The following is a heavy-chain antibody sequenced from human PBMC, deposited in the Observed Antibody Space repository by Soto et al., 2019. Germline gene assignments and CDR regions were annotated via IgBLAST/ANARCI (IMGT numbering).Heavy chain of an antibody. J-gene: IGHJ6*02. Sequence: VGSLRLSCAASGFTFSSYAMSWVRQAPGKGLEWVSAISGSGGSTYYADSVKGRFTISRDNSKNTLYLQMNSLRAEDTAVYYCAKDLERVVLLWFGETYYYYGMDVWGQGTTVTVSS. V-gene: IGHV3-23*01. CDR1: GFTFSSYA. CDR2: ISGSGGST. CDR3: AKDLERVVLLWFGETYYYYGMDV. D-gene: IGHD3-10*01.